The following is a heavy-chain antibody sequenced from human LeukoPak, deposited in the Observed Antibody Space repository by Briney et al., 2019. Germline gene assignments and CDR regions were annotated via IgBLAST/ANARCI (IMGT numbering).Heavy chain of an antibody. J-gene: IGHJ5*02. Sequence: PGGSLRLSCAASGFTFSSYEINWVRQPPGKGLEWIGSIYYSGSTYYNPSLKSRVTISVDTSKNQFSLKLSSVTAADTAVYYCARGGSSSWYWFDPWGQGTLVTVSS. CDR1: GFTFSSYE. CDR2: IYYSGST. D-gene: IGHD6-13*01. V-gene: IGHV4-39*01. CDR3: ARGGSSSWYWFDP.